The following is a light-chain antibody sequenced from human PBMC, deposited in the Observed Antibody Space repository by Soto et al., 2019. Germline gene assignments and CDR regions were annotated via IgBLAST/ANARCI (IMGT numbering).Light chain of an antibody. Sequence: QSALTQPASVSASPGQSITISCTGTSSDVGGYNYVSWYQQHPGKAPKLMIYEVINRPSGVSNRFSGSKSGNTASLTISGLQAEDEAGYFCSSYTRSSNLVIFGGGTKLTVL. CDR2: EVI. CDR3: SSYTRSSNLVI. CDR1: SSDVGGYNY. V-gene: IGLV2-14*01. J-gene: IGLJ2*01.